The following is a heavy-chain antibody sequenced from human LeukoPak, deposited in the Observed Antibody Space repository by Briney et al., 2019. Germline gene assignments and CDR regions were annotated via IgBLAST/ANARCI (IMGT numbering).Heavy chain of an antibody. Sequence: QTGGSLRLSCAASGFTFSSYAMSWVRQAPGKGLEWVSAISGSGGSTYYADSVKGRFTISRDDSKNTLYLQMNSLRAEDTAVYYCAKGYSTVTTLGYFDYWGQGTLVTVSS. J-gene: IGHJ4*02. CDR3: AKGYSTVTTLGYFDY. CDR2: ISGSGGST. CDR1: GFTFSSYA. D-gene: IGHD4-17*01. V-gene: IGHV3-23*01.